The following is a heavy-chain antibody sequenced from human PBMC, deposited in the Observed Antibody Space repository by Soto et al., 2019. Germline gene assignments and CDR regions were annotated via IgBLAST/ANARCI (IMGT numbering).Heavy chain of an antibody. Sequence: SETLSLTCALSGGSLSSGGYSWSWIRQPPGKGLEWIGYIYHSGSTYYNPSLKSRVTISVDRSKNQFSLKLSSVTAADTAFYYCARVPSPWGQGTLVTVSS. J-gene: IGHJ5*02. CDR1: GGSLSSGGYS. V-gene: IGHV4-30-2*01. CDR2: IYHSGST. CDR3: ARVPSP.